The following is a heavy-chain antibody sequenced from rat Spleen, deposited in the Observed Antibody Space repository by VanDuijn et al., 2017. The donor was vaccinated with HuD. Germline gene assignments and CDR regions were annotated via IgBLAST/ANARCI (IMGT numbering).Heavy chain of an antibody. CDR2: INTGGGKT. J-gene: IGHJ2*01. CDR1: GFTFSNYC. CDR3: TRHPDYSNYFDY. Sequence: EVHLVESGGGLVQPGRSMKLSCTASGFTFSNYCMTWVRQAPTKSLDWVASINTGGGKTYYRDSVKGRFTISRDNAKSSLYLQMDSLRSADTATYYCTRHPDYSNYFDYWGQGVMVTVSS. D-gene: IGHD1-1*01. V-gene: IGHV5-25*01.